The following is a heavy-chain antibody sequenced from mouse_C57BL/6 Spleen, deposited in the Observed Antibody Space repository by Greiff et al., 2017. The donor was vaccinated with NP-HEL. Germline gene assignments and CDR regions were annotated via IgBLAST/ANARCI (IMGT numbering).Heavy chain of an antibody. CDR3: ARHGSSPAWFAY. Sequence: QVQLQQPGAELVRPGSSVKLSCKASGYTFTSYWMHWVKQRPIQGLEWIGNIDPSDSETHYNQKFKDKATLTVDKSSSTAYMQLSSLTSEDSAVYYCARHGSSPAWFAYWGQGTLVTVSA. D-gene: IGHD1-1*01. CDR2: IDPSDSET. J-gene: IGHJ3*01. V-gene: IGHV1-52*01. CDR1: GYTFTSYW.